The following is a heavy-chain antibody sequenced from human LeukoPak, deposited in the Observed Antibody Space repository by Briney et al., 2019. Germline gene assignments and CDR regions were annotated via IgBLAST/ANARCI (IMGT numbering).Heavy chain of an antibody. J-gene: IGHJ4*02. CDR3: ARVKAGIVGALSH. CDR1: GYTFSGYY. D-gene: IGHD1-26*01. Sequence: ASVKVSCKASGYTFSGYYMHWVRQAPGQGLEWMGRINPNSGDTNFAQRFQGRVTMTRDTSISTAYMELSGLRFDDTAVYYCARVKAGIVGALSHWGQGTLVTVSS. CDR2: INPNSGDT. V-gene: IGHV1-2*06.